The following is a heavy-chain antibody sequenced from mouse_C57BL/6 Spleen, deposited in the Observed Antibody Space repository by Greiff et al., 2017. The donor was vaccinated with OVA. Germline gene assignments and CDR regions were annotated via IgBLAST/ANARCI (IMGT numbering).Heavy chain of an antibody. CDR1: GYTFTSYW. D-gene: IGHD2-4*01. J-gene: IGHJ1*03. CDR3: ARSKAIDYGWYFDV. V-gene: IGHV1-64*01. CDR2: IHPNSGST. Sequence: VQLQQSGAELVKPGASVKLSCKASGYTFTSYWMHWVKQRPGQGLEWIGMIHPNSGSTNYNEKFKSKATLTVDKSSSTAYMQLSSLTSEDSAVYYCARSKAIDYGWYFDVWGTGTTVTVSS.